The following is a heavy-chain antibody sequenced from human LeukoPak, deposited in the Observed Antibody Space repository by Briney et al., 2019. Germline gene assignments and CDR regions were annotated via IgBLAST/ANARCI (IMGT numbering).Heavy chain of an antibody. CDR3: ARRRCYDFWSGYYAFDI. J-gene: IGHJ3*02. CDR2: ISAYNGNT. D-gene: IGHD3-3*01. CDR1: GYTFTSYG. Sequence: ASVKVPCKASGYTFTSYGISWVRQAPGQGLEWMGWISAYNGNTNYAQKLQGRVTMTTDTSTSTAYMELRSLRSDDTAVYYCARRRCYDFWSGYYAFDIWGQGTMVTVSS. V-gene: IGHV1-18*01.